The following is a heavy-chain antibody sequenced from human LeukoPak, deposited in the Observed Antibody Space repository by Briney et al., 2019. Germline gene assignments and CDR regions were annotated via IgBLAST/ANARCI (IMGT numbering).Heavy chain of an antibody. CDR2: IYTSGST. V-gene: IGHV4-4*07. Sequence: SETLSLTCTVSGGSISSYYWSWIRQPAGKGLEWIGRIYTSGSTNYNPSLKSRVTMSVDTSKNQFSLKLSSVTAADTAVYYCARDPGYSSGWYFSYYYHGMDVWGQGTTVTVSS. CDR1: GGSISSYY. D-gene: IGHD6-19*01. J-gene: IGHJ6*02. CDR3: ARDPGYSSGWYFSYYYHGMDV.